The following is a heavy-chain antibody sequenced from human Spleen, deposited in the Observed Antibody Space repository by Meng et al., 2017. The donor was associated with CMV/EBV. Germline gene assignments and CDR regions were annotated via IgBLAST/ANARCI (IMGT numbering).Heavy chain of an antibody. J-gene: IGHJ3*02. V-gene: IGHV4-30-4*08. Sequence: LRLSCTVSGGSISSGDYYWNWIRQPPGKGLEWMGYIHHSGSTYYNMSPKSRLTISVDTSKNQFSLKLSSVTAADTAVYYCARDEVATNDAFDIWGQGTMVTVS. CDR3: ARDEVATNDAFDI. CDR1: GGSISSGDYY. CDR2: IHHSGST. D-gene: IGHD5-12*01.